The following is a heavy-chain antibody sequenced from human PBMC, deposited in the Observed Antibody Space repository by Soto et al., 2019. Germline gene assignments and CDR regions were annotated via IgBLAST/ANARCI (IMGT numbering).Heavy chain of an antibody. CDR2: IKSKTDGGTT. J-gene: IGHJ6*03. Sequence: EVQLVESGGGLVKPGGSLRLSCAASGFTFSNAWMSWVRQAPGKGLEWVGRIKSKTDGGTTDYAAPVKGRFTISRDDSKNTLYLQMNSLKTEDTAVYYCTTDNDVWSGQKYYYYMDVWGKGTTVTVSS. CDR3: TTDNDVWSGQKYYYYMDV. CDR1: GFTFSNAW. V-gene: IGHV3-15*01. D-gene: IGHD3-3*01.